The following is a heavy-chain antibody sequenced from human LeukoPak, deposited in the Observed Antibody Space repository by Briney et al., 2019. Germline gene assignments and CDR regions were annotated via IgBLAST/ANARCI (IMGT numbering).Heavy chain of an antibody. CDR2: IYHNGGT. V-gene: IGHV4-59*08. J-gene: IGHJ4*02. CDR3: ARHLRAVAGGRYFDY. CDR1: GGSISGYY. Sequence: SETLSLTCTVPGGSISGYYWSWIRQPPGKGLEWIGYIYHNGGTNYNPSLQSRLTISVDTSKNQFSLKLSSVTAADTAVYYCARHLRAVAGGRYFDYWGQGTQVTVSS. D-gene: IGHD6-19*01.